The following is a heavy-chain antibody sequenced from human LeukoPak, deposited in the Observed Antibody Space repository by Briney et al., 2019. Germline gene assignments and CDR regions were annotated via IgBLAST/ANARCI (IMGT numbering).Heavy chain of an antibody. D-gene: IGHD2-2*01. Sequence: AASVKVPCKASGGTFSSYAISWVRQAPGQGLEWMGGIIPIFGTANYAQKFQGRVTITADKSTSTAYMELSSLRSEDTAVYYCARGQADCSSTSCYHGYWGQGTLVTVSS. CDR3: ARGQADCSSTSCYHGY. CDR2: IIPIFGTA. V-gene: IGHV1-69*06. J-gene: IGHJ4*02. CDR1: GGTFSSYA.